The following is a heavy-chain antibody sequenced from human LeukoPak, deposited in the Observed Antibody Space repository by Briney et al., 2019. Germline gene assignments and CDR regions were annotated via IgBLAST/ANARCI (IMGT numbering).Heavy chain of an antibody. V-gene: IGHV3-74*01. J-gene: IGHJ3*01. CDR3: IVVVEPPDSDGFDV. CDR2: INADGSTT. D-gene: IGHD1-14*01. Sequence: GGSLRLSCAASGFTFGNSWVHWVRQASGKGLVWVSLINADGSTTSYADSVKGRFTISRDNARNTLSLEMNSLTIEDTAVYYCIVVVEPPDSDGFDVWGQGTMITVSS. CDR1: GFTFGNSW.